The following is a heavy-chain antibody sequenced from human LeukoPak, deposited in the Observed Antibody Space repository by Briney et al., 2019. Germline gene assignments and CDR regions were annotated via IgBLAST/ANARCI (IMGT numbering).Heavy chain of an antibody. D-gene: IGHD1-1*01. CDR3: AIDLQLEREQSDY. J-gene: IGHJ4*02. V-gene: IGHV1-2*06. Sequence: ASVKVSCKASGYTFTGYYMHWVRQAPGQGLEWMGRINPNSGGTNYAQKFQGRVTMTRDKSISTAYMELSRLRSDDTAVYYCAIDLQLEREQSDYWGQGTLVTVSS. CDR1: GYTFTGYY. CDR2: INPNSGGT.